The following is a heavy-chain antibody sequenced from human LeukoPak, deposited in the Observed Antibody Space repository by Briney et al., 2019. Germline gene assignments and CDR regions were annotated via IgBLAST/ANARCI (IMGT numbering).Heavy chain of an antibody. CDR3: ARDLYYDSSGYPALNWFDP. J-gene: IGHJ5*02. Sequence: SVKLSCKASGGTFSSYAISWVRQAPGQGLEWMGGIIPIFGTANYAQKFQGRVTITADESTSTAYMELSSLRSEDTAVYYCARDLYYDSSGYPALNWFDPWGQGTLVTVSS. V-gene: IGHV1-69*13. CDR1: GGTFSSYA. CDR2: IIPIFGTA. D-gene: IGHD3-22*01.